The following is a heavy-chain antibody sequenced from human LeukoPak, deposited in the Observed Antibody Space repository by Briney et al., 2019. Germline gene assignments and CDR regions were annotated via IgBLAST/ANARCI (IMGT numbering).Heavy chain of an antibody. V-gene: IGHV3-48*04. CDR2: ISSSGSTI. CDR3: ASLDSGYEIDY. Sequence: PGGSLRLSCAASGFTFSSYSMNWVRQAPGKGLEWVSYISSSGSTIYYADSVKGRFTISRDNAKNSLYLQMNSLRAEDTAVYYCASLDSGYEIDYWGQGTLVTVSS. CDR1: GFTFSSYS. J-gene: IGHJ4*02. D-gene: IGHD5-12*01.